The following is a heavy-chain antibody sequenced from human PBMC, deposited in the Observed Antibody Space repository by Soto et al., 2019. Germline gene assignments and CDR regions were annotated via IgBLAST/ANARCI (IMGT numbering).Heavy chain of an antibody. V-gene: IGHV1-69*13. J-gene: IGHJ5*02. CDR3: ARDGPTVATVGGPWFDP. Sequence: SVKVSCKASGGTFSSYAISWVRQAPGQGLEWMGGIIPIFGTANYAQKFQGRVTITADESTSTAYMELSSLRSEDTAVYYCARDGPTVATVGGPWFDPWGQGTLVTVSS. D-gene: IGHD5-12*01. CDR2: IIPIFGTA. CDR1: GGTFSSYA.